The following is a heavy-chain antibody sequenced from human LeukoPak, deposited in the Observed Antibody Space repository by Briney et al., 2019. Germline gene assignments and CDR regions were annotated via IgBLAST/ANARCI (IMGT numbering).Heavy chain of an antibody. CDR3: AKEGSSGCFDY. Sequence: GGSLRLSCAASGFTFSSYGMHWVRQAPGKGLEWVAVTSYDGSNKYYADSVKGRFTISRDNSKNTLYLQMNSLRAEDTAVYYCAKEGSSGCFDYWGQGTLVTVSS. CDR1: GFTFSSYG. V-gene: IGHV3-30*18. J-gene: IGHJ4*02. D-gene: IGHD6-19*01. CDR2: TSYDGSNK.